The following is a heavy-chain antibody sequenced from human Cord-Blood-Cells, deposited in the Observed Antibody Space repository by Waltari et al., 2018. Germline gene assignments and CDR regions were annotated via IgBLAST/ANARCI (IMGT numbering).Heavy chain of an antibody. CDR3: ARVTTVTTSRVVGYFDY. V-gene: IGHV4-34*01. D-gene: IGHD4-17*01. Sequence: QVQLQQWGAGLLKPSATLPPTCAVYGGSSSGYYWSWLRQPHGKGLEWIGEINHSGSTNYNPSLKSRVTISVDTSKNQFSLKLSSVTAADTAVYYCARVTTVTTSRVVGYFDYWGQGTLVTVSS. J-gene: IGHJ4*02. CDR1: GGSSSGYY. CDR2: INHSGST.